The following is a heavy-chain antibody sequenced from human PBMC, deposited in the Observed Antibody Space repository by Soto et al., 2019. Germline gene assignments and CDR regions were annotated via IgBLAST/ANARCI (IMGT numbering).Heavy chain of an antibody. D-gene: IGHD6-19*01. CDR3: ARGESSWFSDV. CDR2: IIPMIETP. Sequence: QVQLVQSGAEVKKPGSSVKVSCKASGGTFSSFAISWVRQVPGQGLEWMGGIIPMIETPNYAQKFQGRLTITADESTNIAYMDLSSLGSEDTAVYFCARGESSWFSDVWGQGTTVIVS. V-gene: IGHV1-69*01. J-gene: IGHJ6*02. CDR1: GGTFSSFA.